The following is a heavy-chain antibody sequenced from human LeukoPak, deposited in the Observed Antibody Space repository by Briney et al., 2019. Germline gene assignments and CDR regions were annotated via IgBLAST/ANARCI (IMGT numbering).Heavy chain of an antibody. J-gene: IGHJ4*02. CDR1: GFTFTRYW. Sequence: GGSLRLSCAASGFTFTRYWMTWVRQAPGKGLEWVANIKHDGSERDYVDSVKGRFTISRDNSKNTLYLQMNSLRAEDTAVYYCAKIAVLRNYFDYWGQGTLVTVSS. D-gene: IGHD6-19*01. CDR3: AKIAVLRNYFDY. V-gene: IGHV3-7*03. CDR2: IKHDGSER.